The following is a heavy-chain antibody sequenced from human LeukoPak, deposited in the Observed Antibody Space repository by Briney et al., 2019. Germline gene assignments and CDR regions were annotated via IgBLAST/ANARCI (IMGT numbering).Heavy chain of an antibody. Sequence: PGRSLRLSCAASEFTFSSHDMRWVRQAPGKGLEWVSSIVHSGSGTYYADSVKGRFAISRDNSKNTLFLQMNSLSAEDTAVYYCTRLALVTSSGAFSDYWGQGTLVTVSS. CDR3: TRLALVTSSGAFSDY. V-gene: IGHV3-23*01. CDR2: IVHSGSGT. CDR1: EFTFSSHD. D-gene: IGHD6-19*01. J-gene: IGHJ4*02.